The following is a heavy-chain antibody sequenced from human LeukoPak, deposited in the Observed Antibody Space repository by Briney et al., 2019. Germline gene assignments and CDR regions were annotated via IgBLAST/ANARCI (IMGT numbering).Heavy chain of an antibody. CDR3: ARDQWLDFDY. J-gene: IGHJ4*02. D-gene: IGHD6-19*01. CDR1: GGSFSGYY. Sequence: SETLSLTCAVYGGSFSGYYWSWIRQPPGKGLEWIGEINHSGSTNYNPSLKSRVTISVDTSKNQFSLKLSSVTAADTAVYYCARDQWLDFDYWGRGTLVTVSS. CDR2: INHSGST. V-gene: IGHV4-34*01.